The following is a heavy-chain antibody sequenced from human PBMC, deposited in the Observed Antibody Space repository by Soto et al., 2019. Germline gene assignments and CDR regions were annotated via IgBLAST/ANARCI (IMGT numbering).Heavy chain of an antibody. CDR3: AIGSQMWTPDY. V-gene: IGHV1-3*04. CDR2: ISTGNGNT. J-gene: IGHJ4*02. D-gene: IGHD2-21*01. Sequence: QVQLVQSGAEVKKPGASVKVSCKASGYTFTDYAMHWVRQAPGQRLEWMGWISTGNGNTKYSQKFQGRVTITRDTSATTAYMELSSLRSEDTAVYYCAIGSQMWTPDYWGQGTLVTVSS. CDR1: GYTFTDYA.